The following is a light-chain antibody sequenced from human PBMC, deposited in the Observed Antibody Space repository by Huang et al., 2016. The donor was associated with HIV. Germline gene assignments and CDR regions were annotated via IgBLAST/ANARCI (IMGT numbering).Light chain of an antibody. CDR3: QQSYIAPLT. Sequence: IQMTQSPSSLSASVGDRVTITCRAIQSVTNYLNWYQQKPGKAPNLLIFGTSNLQSGVPARFSGSGSGTDFTLTISSLEPEDFATYYCQQSYIAPLTFGQGTKVEIK. CDR1: QSVTNY. V-gene: IGKV1-39*01. J-gene: IGKJ1*01. CDR2: GTS.